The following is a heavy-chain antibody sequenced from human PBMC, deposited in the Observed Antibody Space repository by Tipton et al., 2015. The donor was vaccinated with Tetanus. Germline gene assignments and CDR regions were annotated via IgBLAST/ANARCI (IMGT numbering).Heavy chain of an antibody. Sequence: TLSLTCTVSGGSISSRSYYWTWIRQPPGKGLEWIGHIYYSGSTNYNPPLKSRVTISVDTSKNQFSLKLSSVTAADTAVYYCSRVRVDSSGWYGFDYWGQGTLVAVSA. V-gene: IGHV4-61*01. CDR1: GGSISSRSYY. CDR3: SRVRVDSSGWYGFDY. CDR2: IYYSGST. D-gene: IGHD6-19*01. J-gene: IGHJ4*02.